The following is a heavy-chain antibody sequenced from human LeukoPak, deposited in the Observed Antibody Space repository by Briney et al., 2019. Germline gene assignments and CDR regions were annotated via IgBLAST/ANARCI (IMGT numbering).Heavy chain of an antibody. J-gene: IGHJ4*02. CDR2: IYSGGST. Sequence: PGGSLRLSCAASGFTVSSNYMSWVRQAPGKGLEWVSVIYSGGSTYYADSVKGRFTISRDNSKNMVYLQMNSLRAEDTAVYYCAKNLGFVADCWGQGTLVTVSS. V-gene: IGHV3-53*01. CDR3: AKNLGFVADC. D-gene: IGHD3-16*02. CDR1: GFTVSSNY.